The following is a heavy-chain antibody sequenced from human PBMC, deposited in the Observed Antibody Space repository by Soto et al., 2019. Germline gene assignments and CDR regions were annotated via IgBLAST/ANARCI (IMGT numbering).Heavy chain of an antibody. Sequence: GGSLRLSCAASGFTFSSYSMNWVRQAPGKGLEWVSYISSSSSTIYYADSVKGRFTISRDNAKNSLYLQMNSLRDEDTAVYYCARLYSIPKKSKAFDYWGQGTLVTVSS. CDR3: ARLYSIPKKSKAFDY. J-gene: IGHJ4*02. CDR1: GFTFSSYS. V-gene: IGHV3-48*02. D-gene: IGHD2-21*01. CDR2: ISSSSSTI.